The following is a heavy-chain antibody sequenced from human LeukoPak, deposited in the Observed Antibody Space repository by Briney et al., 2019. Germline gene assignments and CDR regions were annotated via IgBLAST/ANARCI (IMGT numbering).Heavy chain of an antibody. Sequence: GGSLRLSCAASGFTFNDYEMTWVRQAPGKGLEWISYISSSGSITSHADSVKGRFTISRDNAKNSLYLQMNSLRAEDTAVYYCARGTSTSTMVRGVIPPSDYWGQGTLVTVSS. CDR1: GFTFNDYE. J-gene: IGHJ4*02. D-gene: IGHD3-10*01. CDR3: ARGTSTSTMVRGVIPPSDY. CDR2: ISSSGSIT. V-gene: IGHV3-48*03.